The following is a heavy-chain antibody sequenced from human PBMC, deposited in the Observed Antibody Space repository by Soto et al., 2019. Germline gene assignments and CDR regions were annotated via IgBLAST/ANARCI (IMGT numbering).Heavy chain of an antibody. D-gene: IGHD5-18*01. CDR2: IYYSGST. Sequence: QVQLQESGPGLVKPSQTLSLTCTVSGGSISSGGYYWSWIRQHPGKGLEWIGYIYYSGSTYYNPSLKSRVTISVDTSKNQFSLKLSSVTAADTAVYYCARDHRIQLWYNWFDPWGQGTLVTVSS. V-gene: IGHV4-31*03. J-gene: IGHJ5*02. CDR1: GGSISSGGYY. CDR3: ARDHRIQLWYNWFDP.